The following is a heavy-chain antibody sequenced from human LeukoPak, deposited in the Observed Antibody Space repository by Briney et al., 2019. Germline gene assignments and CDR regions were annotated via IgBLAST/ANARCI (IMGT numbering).Heavy chain of an antibody. J-gene: IGHJ3*02. D-gene: IGHD5-18*01. CDR2: IYTSGST. CDR1: GGSISSYY. CDR3: ARCRDTAAFDI. Sequence: KPSETLSLTCPVAGGSISSYYWSWIRQPAGKELEWIGRIYTSGSTNYKPTLKSRVTISEDTTKHQVYLKMSSVTAADTAVYSCARCRDTAAFDIWGQGTRVTVSS. V-gene: IGHV4-4*07.